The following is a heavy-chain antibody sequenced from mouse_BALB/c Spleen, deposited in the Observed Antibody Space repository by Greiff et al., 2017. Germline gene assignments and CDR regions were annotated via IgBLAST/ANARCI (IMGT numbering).Heavy chain of an antibody. CDR2: IWTGGGT. CDR3: VRDGSYGNYYYFDY. V-gene: IGHV2-9-2*01. J-gene: IGHJ2*01. Sequence: VHLVESGPGLVAPSQSLSITCTVSGFSLTSYDISWIRQPPGKGLEWLGVIWTGGGTNYNSAFMSRLSISKDNSKSQVFLKMNSLQTDDTAIYYCVRDGSYGNYYYFDYWGQGTTLTVSS. CDR1: GFSLTSYD. D-gene: IGHD2-1*01.